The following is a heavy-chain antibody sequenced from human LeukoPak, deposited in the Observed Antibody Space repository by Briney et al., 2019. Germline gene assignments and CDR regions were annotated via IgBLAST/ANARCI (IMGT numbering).Heavy chain of an antibody. D-gene: IGHD6-13*01. Sequence: SETLSLTCTVSGDSISNYFWSWIRQPPGKGLEWIGYIYYTGRTIYNPSLKSRVTISQDTSKNQFSLKLNSVTAADTAVYYCARVSWRTDYYFDYWGQGTLVTVSS. CDR1: GDSISNYF. CDR2: IYYTGRT. CDR3: ARVSWRTDYYFDY. J-gene: IGHJ4*02. V-gene: IGHV4-59*12.